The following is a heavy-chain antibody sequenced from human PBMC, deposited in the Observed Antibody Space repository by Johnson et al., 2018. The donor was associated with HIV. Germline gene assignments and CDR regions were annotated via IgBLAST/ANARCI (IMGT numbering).Heavy chain of an antibody. Sequence: VQLVESGGGVVQPGRSLRLSCAASGFTFSDYYMSWIRQAPGKGLEWVSVIYSGGSTYYADSVKGRFTISRDNSKNKLYLQLNSLRAEDTAVDYCAKSAKQWQDAFDIWGQGTMVTVSS. CDR3: AKSAKQWQDAFDI. D-gene: IGHD6-19*01. CDR2: IYSGGST. CDR1: GFTFSDYY. V-gene: IGHV3-66*01. J-gene: IGHJ3*02.